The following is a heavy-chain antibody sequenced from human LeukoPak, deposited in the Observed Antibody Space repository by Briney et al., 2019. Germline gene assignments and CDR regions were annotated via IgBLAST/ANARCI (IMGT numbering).Heavy chain of an antibody. D-gene: IGHD3-3*01. J-gene: IGHJ4*02. CDR2: IYTSGST. Sequence: SETLSLTCTVSGGSMSFSYWSWIRQPAGKGLEWIGRIYTSGSTNYNPSLKSRVTMSVDTSKKQFSLKLNSVTAADTAVYYCARDRDFLDYWGQGTLVTVSS. CDR3: ARDRDFLDY. V-gene: IGHV4-4*07. CDR1: GGSMSFSY.